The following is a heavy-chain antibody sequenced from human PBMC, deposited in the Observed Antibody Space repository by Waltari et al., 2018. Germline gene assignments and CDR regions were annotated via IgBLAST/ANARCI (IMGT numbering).Heavy chain of an antibody. Sequence: QVQLQESGPGLVKPSETLSLTCAVYGGSFSGYYWSWIRQPPGKGLEWIGEINHSGSTNYNPSLKSRVTISVDTSKNQFSLKLSSVTAADTAVYYCARTLYYDFWSGYPDVYFQHWGQGTLVTVSS. D-gene: IGHD3-3*01. V-gene: IGHV4-34*01. CDR3: ARTLYYDFWSGYPDVYFQH. CDR2: INHSGST. J-gene: IGHJ1*01. CDR1: GGSFSGYY.